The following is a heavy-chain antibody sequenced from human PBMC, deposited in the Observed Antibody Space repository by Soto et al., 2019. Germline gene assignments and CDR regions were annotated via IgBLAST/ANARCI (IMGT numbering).Heavy chain of an antibody. CDR2: INSDGSST. J-gene: IGHJ5*02. CDR1: GFTFSNNW. Sequence: GGSLRLSCAASGFTFSNNWMHWVRQAPGKGPVWVSRINSDGSSTYYADSVKGRFTISRDNAKNTVDLQMNSLIAEDTAVYYCAKLGPYDSGSYMFRYNWFGPWGPGTLVTVSS. D-gene: IGHD3-10*01. V-gene: IGHV3-74*01. CDR3: AKLGPYDSGSYMFRYNWFGP.